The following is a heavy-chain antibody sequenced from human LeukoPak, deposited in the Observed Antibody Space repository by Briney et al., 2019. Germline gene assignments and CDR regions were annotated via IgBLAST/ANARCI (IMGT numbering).Heavy chain of an antibody. CDR1: GYSISSGYY. V-gene: IGHV4-38-2*02. D-gene: IGHD7-27*01. CDR2: IYYSGNT. CDR3: ARRNPLMGIDY. Sequence: SETLSLTCTVSGYSISSGYYWGWIRQPPGKGLEWIGSIYYSGNTYYNPSLKSRVTISVDTSKNQFSLQLNSVTAADTAVYYCARRNPLMGIDYWGQGTLVTVSS. J-gene: IGHJ4*02.